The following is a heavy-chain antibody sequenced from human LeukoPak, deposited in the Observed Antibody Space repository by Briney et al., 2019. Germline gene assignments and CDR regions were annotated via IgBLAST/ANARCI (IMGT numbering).Heavy chain of an antibody. D-gene: IGHD2-15*01. CDR2: ISSSGSYR. J-gene: IGHJ4*02. Sequence: GGSLRLSCAGAGFTFTTYSMNWVRHAPGKGLEWVSSISSSGSYRYYADSVKGRFTISRDNAKKSLYLQMNSLRAEDTAVYYCAKCSGGSYYHSDEYWGQGTLVTVSS. CDR1: GFTFTTYS. CDR3: AKCSGGSYYHSDEY. V-gene: IGHV3-21*01.